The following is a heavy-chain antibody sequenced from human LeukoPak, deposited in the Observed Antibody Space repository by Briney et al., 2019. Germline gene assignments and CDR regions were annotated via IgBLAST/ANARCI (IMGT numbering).Heavy chain of an antibody. CDR1: GGSFSGYY. J-gene: IGHJ4*02. V-gene: IGHV4-34*01. CDR3: ARTSIAGAQGLDY. Sequence: SETLSLTCAVYGGSFSGYYWSWIRQPPGKGLEWIGEINHSGSTNYNPSLKSRVTISVDTSKNQFSLKLSSVTAADTAVYYCARTSIAGAQGLDYWGQRTLVTVSS. D-gene: IGHD6-19*01. CDR2: INHSGST.